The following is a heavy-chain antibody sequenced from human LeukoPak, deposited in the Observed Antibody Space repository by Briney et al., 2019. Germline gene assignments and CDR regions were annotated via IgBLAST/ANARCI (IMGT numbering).Heavy chain of an antibody. Sequence: SQTLSLTCAISGDSVSSNIAAWNWIRQSPSRGLEWLGRTYYRFKWYNDYAVSVKSRITINPDTSKNQFYLQLNSVTPEDTAVYYCARDLVVPARRYFQHWGQGTLVTVSS. CDR1: GDSVSSNIAA. CDR3: ARDLVVPARRYFQH. J-gene: IGHJ1*01. V-gene: IGHV6-1*01. CDR2: TYYRFKWYN. D-gene: IGHD2-2*01.